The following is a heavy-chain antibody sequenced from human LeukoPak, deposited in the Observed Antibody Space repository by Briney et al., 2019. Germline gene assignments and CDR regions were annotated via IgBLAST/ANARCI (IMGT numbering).Heavy chain of an antibody. J-gene: IGHJ4*02. D-gene: IGHD2-8*01. CDR3: ARGVVGVY. Sequence: PSETLSLTCAVYGGSFSGYYWSWIRQPPGKGLEWIGEINHSGSTNYNPSLKSRVTISVDTSKNQFSLKLSSVTAADTAVYYCARGVVGVYWGQGTLVTVSS. V-gene: IGHV4-34*01. CDR1: GGSFSGYY. CDR2: INHSGST.